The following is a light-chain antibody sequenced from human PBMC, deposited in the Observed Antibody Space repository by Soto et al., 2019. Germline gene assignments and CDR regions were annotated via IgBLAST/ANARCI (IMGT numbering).Light chain of an antibody. CDR3: QQYFTYPQT. CDR2: KAS. J-gene: IGKJ1*01. V-gene: IGKV1-5*03. CDR1: QSISSW. Sequence: DVQMTQSPSSLSASVGDRVTITCRASQSISSWLAWYQQKPGKAPKLLIYKASSLESGVPSRFSGSGSGTEFTLTIGCLQSEDFATYYCQQYFTYPQTFGQGTKVDIK.